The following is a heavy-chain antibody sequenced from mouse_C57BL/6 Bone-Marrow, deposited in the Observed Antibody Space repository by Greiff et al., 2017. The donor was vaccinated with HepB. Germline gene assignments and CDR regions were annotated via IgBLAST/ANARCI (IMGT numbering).Heavy chain of an antibody. CDR1: GYTFTSYW. J-gene: IGHJ1*03. Sequence: QVQLQQPGAELVRPGTSVKLSCKASGYTFTSYWMHWVKQRPGQGLEWIGVIDPSDSYTNYNQKFKGKATLTVDTSSSTAYMQLSSLTSEDSAVYYCARRIYYDYDEGYFDVWGTGTTVTVSS. D-gene: IGHD2-4*01. V-gene: IGHV1-59*01. CDR2: IDPSDSYT. CDR3: ARRIYYDYDEGYFDV.